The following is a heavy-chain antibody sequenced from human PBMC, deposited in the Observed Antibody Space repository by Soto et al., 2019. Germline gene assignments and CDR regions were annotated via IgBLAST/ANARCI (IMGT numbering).Heavy chain of an antibody. CDR2: IWYDGSNK. CDR3: ARGSYCTNGVCQANDY. J-gene: IGHJ4*02. CDR1: GFTFSSYG. V-gene: IGHV3-33*01. Sequence: GGSLRLSCAASGFTFSSYGMHWVRQAPGKGLEWVAVIWYDGSNKYYADSVKGRFTISRDNSKNTLYLQMNSLRAEDTAVYYCARGSYCTNGVCQANDYWGQGTLVTVSS. D-gene: IGHD2-8*01.